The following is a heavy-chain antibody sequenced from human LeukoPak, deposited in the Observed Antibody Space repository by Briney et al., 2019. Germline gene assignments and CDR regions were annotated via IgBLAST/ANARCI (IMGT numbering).Heavy chain of an antibody. D-gene: IGHD2-15*01. CDR1: GFTFSRHG. J-gene: IGHJ4*02. CDR2: IWSAGLHE. CDR3: ASVLRECGGSECYSAYFDY. V-gene: IGHV3-33*01. Sequence: GESLRLSCAASGFTFSRHGMHWVRQTPGKGLEWVSLIWSAGLHEFYPDSVKGRFTISKDNSKNTLYLQMNSLRAEDTALYYCASVLRECGGSECYSAYFDYWNEEILLPVYS.